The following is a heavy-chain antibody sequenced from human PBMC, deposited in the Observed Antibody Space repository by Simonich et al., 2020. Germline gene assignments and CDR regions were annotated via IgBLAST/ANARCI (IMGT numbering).Heavy chain of an antibody. CDR1: GYTFTSYG. J-gene: IGHJ4*02. CDR3: ARASRGTWWYYYFDY. Sequence: QVQLVQSGAEVKKPGASVKVSCKASGYTFTSYGISWVRQAPGQGLEWMEWTRAYKGNTNYAQKLQGRVTMTTDTSTSTAYMELRSLRSDDTAVYYCARASRGTWWYYYFDYWGQGTLVTVSS. V-gene: IGHV1-18*01. D-gene: IGHD2-15*01. CDR2: TRAYKGNT.